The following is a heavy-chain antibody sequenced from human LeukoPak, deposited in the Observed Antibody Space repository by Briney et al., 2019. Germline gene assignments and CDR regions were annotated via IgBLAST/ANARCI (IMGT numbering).Heavy chain of an antibody. CDR2: IKQDGSDK. V-gene: IGHV3-7*01. CDR1: GFTFSRYW. D-gene: IGHD6-25*01. CDR3: SRDRSARQNYSYYYGMEV. Sequence: GGSLRLSCAASGFTFSRYWMSWVRQAPGKGLGWVANIKQDGSDKYYVECVKGRFTISRDKAKKSLYLQMNSLRADDSAVYYCSRDRSARQNYSYYYGMEVWGQGTTVTVSS. J-gene: IGHJ6*02.